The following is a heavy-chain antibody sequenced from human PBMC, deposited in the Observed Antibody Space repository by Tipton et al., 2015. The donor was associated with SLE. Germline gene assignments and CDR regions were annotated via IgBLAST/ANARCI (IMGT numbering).Heavy chain of an antibody. CDR3: ARQVDTEAVGSWNFAF. CDR2: INTNTGNP. CDR1: GYTFTSYA. J-gene: IGHJ2*01. Sequence: QSGAEVKKPGASVKVSCKASGYTFTSYAMNWVRQAPGQGLEWMGWINTNTGNPTYAQGFTGRFVFSLDTSVSTAYLQISSLKAEDTAVYYCARQVDTEAVGSWNFAFWGRGTLVTVSS. V-gene: IGHV7-4-1*02. D-gene: IGHD5-18*01.